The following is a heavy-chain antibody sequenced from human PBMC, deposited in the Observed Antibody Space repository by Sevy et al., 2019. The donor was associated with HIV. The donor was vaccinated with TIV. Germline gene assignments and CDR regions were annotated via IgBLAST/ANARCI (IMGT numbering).Heavy chain of an antibody. Sequence: SETLSLTCTVSGGSISSSDYFWGWIRQPPGKGLEWIGTIYYNADTYHNPSLTSRFTISVDTSKNQFSLRMTSVTALDTAVYYCARHGAWRFYFDFWGRGALVTVSS. CDR2: IYYNADT. CDR3: ARHGAWRFYFDF. V-gene: IGHV4-39*01. J-gene: IGHJ4*02. CDR1: GGSISSSDYF. D-gene: IGHD3-16*01.